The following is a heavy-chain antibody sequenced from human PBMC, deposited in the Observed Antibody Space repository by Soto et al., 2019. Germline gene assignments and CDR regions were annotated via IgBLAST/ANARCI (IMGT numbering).Heavy chain of an antibody. Sequence: AGGSLRLSCATSGFTFTTYAMTWVRQAPGKGLEWVSGITGSGGGTYYADSVKGRFTISRDNSENTLHLQMNRLRAEDTAIYYCAKDFQGVVPDAFDVWGRGTMVTVSS. CDR3: AKDFQGVVPDAFDV. D-gene: IGHD2-21*01. J-gene: IGHJ3*01. V-gene: IGHV3-23*01. CDR1: GFTFTTYA. CDR2: ITGSGGGT.